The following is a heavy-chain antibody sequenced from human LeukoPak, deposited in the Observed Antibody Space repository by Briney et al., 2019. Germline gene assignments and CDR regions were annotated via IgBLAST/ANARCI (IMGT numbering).Heavy chain of an antibody. J-gene: IGHJ5*02. V-gene: IGHV1-18*04. CDR1: GYTFTGYY. CDR2: ISASNGNT. CDR3: ARDWKDVRGVKGWFDP. D-gene: IGHD3-10*01. Sequence: ASVKVSCKASGYTFTGYYMHWVRQAPGQGLEWMGWISASNGNTNYAEKFQGRVTMTTDTSTSTAYMELRSLRSDDTAVYYCARDWKDVRGVKGWFDPWGQGTLVTVSS.